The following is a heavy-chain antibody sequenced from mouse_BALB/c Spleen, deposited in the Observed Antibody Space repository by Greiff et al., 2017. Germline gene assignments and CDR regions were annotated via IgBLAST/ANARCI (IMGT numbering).Heavy chain of an antibody. Sequence: EVQLVESGGGLVKPGGSLKLSCAASGFTFSSYTMSWVRQTPEKRLEWVATISSGGSYTYYPDSVKGRFTISRDNAKNTLYLQMSSLKSEDTAMYYCTRGRDGDYWGQGTTLTVSS. CDR2: ISSGGSYT. CDR1: GFTFSSYT. CDR3: TRGRDGDY. J-gene: IGHJ2*01. D-gene: IGHD3-3*01. V-gene: IGHV5-6-4*01.